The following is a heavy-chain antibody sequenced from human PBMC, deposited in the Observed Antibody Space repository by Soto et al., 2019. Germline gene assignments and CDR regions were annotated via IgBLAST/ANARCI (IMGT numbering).Heavy chain of an antibody. Sequence: VASVKVSCKASGYTFTSYSMHWVRQAPGQRLEWMGWINAGNGNTKYSQKFQGRVTITRDTSASTAYMELSSLRSEDTAVYYCARAEPDYYDSSGYYYSYWGQGTLVTVSS. D-gene: IGHD3-22*01. V-gene: IGHV1-3*01. J-gene: IGHJ4*02. CDR3: ARAEPDYYDSSGYYYSY. CDR1: GYTFTSYS. CDR2: INAGNGNT.